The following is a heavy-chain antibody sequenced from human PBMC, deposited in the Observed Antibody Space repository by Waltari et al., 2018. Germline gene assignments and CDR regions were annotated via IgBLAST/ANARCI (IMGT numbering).Heavy chain of an antibody. CDR3: ARSSRDGKESY. Sequence: EVQLVETGGGLIQPGGSLRLSCAASGFTVSSNYMSWVRQAPGKGLGWVSVIYSGGSTYYADSVKGRFTSSRDNSKNTLYLQMNSLRAEDTAVYYCARSSRDGKESYWGQGTLVTVSS. CDR2: IYSGGST. D-gene: IGHD1-1*01. J-gene: IGHJ4*02. CDR1: GFTVSSNY. V-gene: IGHV3-53*02.